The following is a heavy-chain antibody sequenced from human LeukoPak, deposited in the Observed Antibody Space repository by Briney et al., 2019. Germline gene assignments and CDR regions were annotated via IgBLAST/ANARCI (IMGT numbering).Heavy chain of an antibody. Sequence: GGSLRLSCAASGFTFSSYGMHWVRQAPGKGLGWVAVIWYDGSNKYYADSVKGRFTISRDNSKNTLYLQMNSLRVEDTAVYYCLVWKHVFDRWGQGTLVTVSS. V-gene: IGHV3-30*02. J-gene: IGHJ5*02. CDR2: IWYDGSNK. CDR1: GFTFSSYG. CDR3: LVWKHVFDR. D-gene: IGHD5/OR15-5a*01.